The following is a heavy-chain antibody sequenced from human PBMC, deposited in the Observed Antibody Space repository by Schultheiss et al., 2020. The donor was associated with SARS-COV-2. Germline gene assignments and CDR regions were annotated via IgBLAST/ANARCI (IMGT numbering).Heavy chain of an antibody. CDR1: GGTFSSYA. J-gene: IGHJ4*01. Sequence: ASVKVSCKASGGTFSSYAISWVRQAPGQGLEWMGWISAYNGDTYYAQKLQGRVTMTTDTSTSTAYMELRSLRSDDTAVYYCARGGYSSSWYDPQGDYWGHGTLVTVSS. CDR2: ISAYNGDT. CDR3: ARGGYSSSWYDPQGDY. V-gene: IGHV1-18*01. D-gene: IGHD6-13*01.